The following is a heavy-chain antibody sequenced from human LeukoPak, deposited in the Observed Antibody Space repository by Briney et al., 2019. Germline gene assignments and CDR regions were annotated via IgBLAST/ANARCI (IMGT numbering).Heavy chain of an antibody. Sequence: GGSLRLSCEASGSTFSSYAMNWVRQAPGKGLEWVSAIGSGGGSTDYADSVQGRFTISRDNSKSTLYLQMNSLRAEDTAVYYCAKDGGEWETITWGQGTLVTVSS. CDR1: GSTFSSYA. V-gene: IGHV3-23*01. D-gene: IGHD1-26*01. J-gene: IGHJ5*02. CDR3: AKDGGEWETIT. CDR2: IGSGGGST.